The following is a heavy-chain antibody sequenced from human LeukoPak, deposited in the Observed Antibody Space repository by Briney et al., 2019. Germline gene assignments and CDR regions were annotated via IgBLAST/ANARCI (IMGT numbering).Heavy chain of an antibody. V-gene: IGHV3-66*01. D-gene: IGHD3-10*01. CDR3: ARDPSGNGHVFDI. CDR2: IYSGGNT. Sequence: GGSLRLSCVASGFTVSSNYMRWVRQAPGKGLGWVSVIYSGGNTYYADSVKGRFTISRDDSKNTLYLQMNSLRAEDTAVYYCARDPSGNGHVFDIWGQGTMVTVSS. J-gene: IGHJ3*02. CDR1: GFTVSSNY.